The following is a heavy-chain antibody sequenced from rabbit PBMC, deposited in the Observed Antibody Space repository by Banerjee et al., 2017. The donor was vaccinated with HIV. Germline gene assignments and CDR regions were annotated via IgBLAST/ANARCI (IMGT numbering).Heavy chain of an antibody. CDR3: ARVEYAGYAGYGYFDL. CDR1: GIDFSRYG. J-gene: IGHJ6*01. V-gene: IGHV1S45*01. Sequence: QEQLVESGGGLVTLGGSLKLSCKASGIDFSRYGISWVRQAPGKGLEWIACIYAGSSRNVVYASWATGRFTISRTSSTTVALQMTSLTAADTATYFCARVEYAGYAGYGYFDLWGPGTLVTVS. D-gene: IGHD8-1*01. CDR2: IYAGSSRNV.